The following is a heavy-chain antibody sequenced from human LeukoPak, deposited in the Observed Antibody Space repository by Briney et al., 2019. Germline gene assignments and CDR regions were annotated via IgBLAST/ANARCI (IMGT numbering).Heavy chain of an antibody. V-gene: IGHV3-64*04. Sequence: PGGSLRLSCSASGFTFSNYDIHWVRQAPGKGLEYVSAISSNGDSTYYADSVKGRFTISRDNAKNSLYLQMNSLRAEDTAVYYCARDPGTTQYAFDIWGQGTMVTVSS. J-gene: IGHJ3*02. CDR3: ARDPGTTQYAFDI. CDR2: ISSNGDST. CDR1: GFTFSNYD. D-gene: IGHD1-7*01.